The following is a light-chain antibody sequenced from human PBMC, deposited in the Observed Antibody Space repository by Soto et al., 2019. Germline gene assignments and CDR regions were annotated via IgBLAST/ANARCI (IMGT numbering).Light chain of an antibody. CDR3: QKRSNWPIT. V-gene: IGKV3-11*01. J-gene: IGKJ5*01. Sequence: VTTQSPATLSVPPLAIATLSCRASQSVSSYLAWYQQKPGQAPRLLIYDASNRATGVPARFSGSGSGTDFTLTISSLEPEDFAVYYCQKRSNWPITFGKGKRREI. CDR2: DAS. CDR1: QSVSSY.